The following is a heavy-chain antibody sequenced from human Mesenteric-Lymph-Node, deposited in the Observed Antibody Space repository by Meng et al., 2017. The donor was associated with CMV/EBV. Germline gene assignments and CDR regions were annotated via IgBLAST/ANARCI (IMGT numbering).Heavy chain of an antibody. V-gene: IGHV3-20*04. CDR3: ARFCTSTDCYPYYYYGMDV. J-gene: IGHJ6*02. Sequence: GGSLRLSCAASGFSFEKYGMSWVRQAPGKGLEWVASIRYNAGSPHYADSVQGRFTISRDNTKKSLYLQMNSLRAEDTALYYCARFCTSTDCYPYYYYGMDVWGQGTAVTSP. D-gene: IGHD2-2*01. CDR1: GFSFEKYG. CDR2: IRYNAGSP.